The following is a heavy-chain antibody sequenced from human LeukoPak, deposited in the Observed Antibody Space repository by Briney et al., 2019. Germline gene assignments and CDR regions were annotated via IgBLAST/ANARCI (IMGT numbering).Heavy chain of an antibody. J-gene: IGHJ4*02. CDR1: GFTFSSYA. V-gene: IGHV3-23*01. Sequence: PGGSLRLSCAASGFTFSSYAMSWVRQAPGKGLEWVSAISGSGGSTYYADSVKGRFTISRDNSKNTLYLQMNSLRAEDTAVYFCAKDRCTSITCYDFDCWGQGTLVTVSS. CDR2: ISGSGGST. D-gene: IGHD2-2*01. CDR3: AKDRCTSITCYDFDC.